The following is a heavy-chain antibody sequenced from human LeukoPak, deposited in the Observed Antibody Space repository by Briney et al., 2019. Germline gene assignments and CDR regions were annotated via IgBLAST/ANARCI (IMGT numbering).Heavy chain of an antibody. V-gene: IGHV4-34*01. CDR2: INHSGST. J-gene: IGHJ4*02. CDR3: ARGGRTSSDFDY. Sequence: PSETLSLTCAVYGGSFSGYYWSWIRQPPGKGLEWIGEINHSGSTNYNPSLKSRVTISVDTSKNQFSLKLSSVTAADTAVYYCARGGRTSSDFDYWGQGTLVTVSS. CDR1: GGSFSGYY. D-gene: IGHD1-26*01.